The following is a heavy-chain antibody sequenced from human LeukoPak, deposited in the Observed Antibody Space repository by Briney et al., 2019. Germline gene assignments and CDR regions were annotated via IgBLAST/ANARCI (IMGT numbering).Heavy chain of an antibody. Sequence: SVKVSCKASGGTFSKYVIGWVRQAPGQGLEWMGGIIPILGTANYAQKFQGRVTITADESTTTAYMELSSLRSEDTAVYYCARGERSYGLYYFDYWGQGALVTVSS. V-gene: IGHV1-69*13. CDR1: GGTFSKYV. J-gene: IGHJ4*02. CDR3: ARGERSYGLYYFDY. D-gene: IGHD3-16*01. CDR2: IIPILGTA.